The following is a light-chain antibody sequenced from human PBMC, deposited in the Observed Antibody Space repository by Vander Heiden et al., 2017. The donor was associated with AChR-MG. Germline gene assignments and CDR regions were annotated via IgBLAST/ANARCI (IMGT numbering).Light chain of an antibody. J-gene: IGKJ3*01. CDR2: AAS. Sequence: SQLTESPSSLPASVGDRVTITCRASHGISSYLAWYQQKPGKAPKLLIYAASTLQSGVPTRFSGRGYGTDFTLTISSLQREDFATYYCQQLTSYPRSTFGPGTKVDIK. CDR3: QQLTSYPRST. V-gene: IGKV1-9*01. CDR1: HGISSY.